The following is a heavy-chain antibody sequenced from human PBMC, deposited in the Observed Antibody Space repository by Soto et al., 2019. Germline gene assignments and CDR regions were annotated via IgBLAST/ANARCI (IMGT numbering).Heavy chain of an antibody. CDR1: GGSISSYY. Sequence: QVQLQESGPGLVKPSETLSITCTVSGGSISSYYWSWIRQPPGKGLEWIGYIYDSGSTNYNPSLKSRVTIAVDTPKTQSPPRLTSVTAADTAVYFCAAAPLYWGQGTLVTVSS. J-gene: IGHJ4*02. CDR2: IYDSGST. CDR3: AAAPLY. V-gene: IGHV4-59*01. D-gene: IGHD2-15*01.